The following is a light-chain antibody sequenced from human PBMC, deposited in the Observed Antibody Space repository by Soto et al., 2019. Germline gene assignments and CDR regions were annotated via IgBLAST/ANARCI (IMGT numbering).Light chain of an antibody. CDR1: QSINSY. CDR2: DAS. J-gene: IGKJ4*01. Sequence: DIQMTQSPSTLSASVGDRVTITCRASQSINSYLAWYQQKPGKAPKLLIYDASSLEGGVSSRFTGSGSGTEFTLTISSLQPDYFATYYCQQYNSYSTFGGGTKVEIK. CDR3: QQYNSYST. V-gene: IGKV1-5*01.